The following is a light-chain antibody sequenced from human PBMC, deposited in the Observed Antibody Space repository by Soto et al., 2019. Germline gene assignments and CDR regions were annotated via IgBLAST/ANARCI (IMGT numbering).Light chain of an antibody. CDR2: GAS. J-gene: IGKJ1*01. Sequence: EVVLTQSPGTVSLSPGERATLACRASQSFSSDFLAWYQQKPGQAPRLLIYGASSRATGIPDRFSGSGSGTDFTLTISSLEPEDFAVYCCQQYCSSSWTFGQGAKVEIK. CDR3: QQYCSSSWT. V-gene: IGKV3-20*01. CDR1: QSFSSDF.